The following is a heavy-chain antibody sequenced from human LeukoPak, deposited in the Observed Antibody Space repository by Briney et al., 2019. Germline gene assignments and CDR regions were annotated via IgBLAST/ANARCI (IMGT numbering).Heavy chain of an antibody. Sequence: GASVKVSCKASGYTFTSYDINWVRQATGQGLEWMGWMNPNSGSTGYAQKFQGRVTMTRNTSISTAYMELSSLRSEDTAVYYCARGATLLWFGELFDIWGQGTMVTVSS. J-gene: IGHJ3*02. D-gene: IGHD3-10*01. CDR3: ARGATLLWFGELFDI. CDR2: MNPNSGST. CDR1: GYTFTSYD. V-gene: IGHV1-8*01.